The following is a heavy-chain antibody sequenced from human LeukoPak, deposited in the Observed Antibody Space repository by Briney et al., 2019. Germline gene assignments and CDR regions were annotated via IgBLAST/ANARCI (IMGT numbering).Heavy chain of an antibody. J-gene: IGHJ6*02. CDR3: ARASSGWYLYYYYGMDV. D-gene: IGHD6-19*01. CDR2: ISYDGSNK. Sequence: GGSLRLSCAASGFTFSSYAMHWVRQAPGKGLGWVAVISYDGSNKYYADSVKGRFTISRDNSKNTLYLQMNSLRAEDTAVYYCARASSGWYLYYYYGMDVWGQGTTVTVSS. CDR1: GFTFSSYA. V-gene: IGHV3-30*04.